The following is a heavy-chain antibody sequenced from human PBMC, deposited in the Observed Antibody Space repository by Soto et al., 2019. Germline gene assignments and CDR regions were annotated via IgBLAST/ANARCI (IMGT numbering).Heavy chain of an antibody. CDR1: GFTVSSNY. CDR3: ARHITMDPLLVY. V-gene: IGHV3-53*01. D-gene: IGHD3-10*01. Sequence: RLSCAASGFTVSSNYMSWVRQAPGXGLEWVSVIYSGGSTYYADSVKGRFTISRDNSKNTLYLQMNSLRAEDTAVYYCARHITMDPLLVYWGQGTLVTVSS. J-gene: IGHJ4*02. CDR2: IYSGGST.